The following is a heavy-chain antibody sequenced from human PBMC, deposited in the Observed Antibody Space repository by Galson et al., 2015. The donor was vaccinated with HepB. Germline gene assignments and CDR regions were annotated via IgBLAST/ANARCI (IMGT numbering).Heavy chain of an antibody. D-gene: IGHD3-10*01. J-gene: IGHJ4*02. CDR3: ATQRNHGSPLDY. CDR1: GDTFTPYT. V-gene: IGHV1-3*01. CDR2: ITADNSNP. Sequence: SVKVSCKASGDTFTPYTMHWVRQAPGQRLEWMGWITADNSNPKYSQKLQGRVTFTRDTSASTAYMELSSLRSEDTAVYYCATQRNHGSPLDYWGQGTLV.